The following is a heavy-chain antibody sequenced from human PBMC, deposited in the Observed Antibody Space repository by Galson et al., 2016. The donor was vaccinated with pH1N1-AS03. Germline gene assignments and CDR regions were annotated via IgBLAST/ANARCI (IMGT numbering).Heavy chain of an antibody. Sequence: SLRLSCAASGFSFSSYAMSWVRQAPGKGLQWVSSITSGGNTYYADSEKGRFTISRDNSKQTLYLQMNSLRAEDAAVYLCAKDKGSSRHDDYWGQGARVTVSS. CDR1: GFSFSSYA. J-gene: IGHJ4*02. CDR3: AKDKGSSRHDDY. D-gene: IGHD6-13*01. CDR2: ITSGGNT. V-gene: IGHV3-23*01.